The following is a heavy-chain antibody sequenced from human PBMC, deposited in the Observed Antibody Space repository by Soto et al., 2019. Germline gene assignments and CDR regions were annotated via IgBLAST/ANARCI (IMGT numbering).Heavy chain of an antibody. J-gene: IGHJ4*02. CDR3: DRLMGTIFDY. V-gene: IGHV3-72*01. CDR1: GFIFSDHS. D-gene: IGHD2-8*01. Sequence: EVQLVESGGGLVQAGGSLRLPCAASGFIFSDHSMDWVRQAPGKGLEWVGRVRNKANSYITDHAASVRGRFTISRDDSRDSLYLQMSSLKSENTAVYYGDRLMGTIFDYWGQGTLVTVSS. CDR2: VRNKANSYIT.